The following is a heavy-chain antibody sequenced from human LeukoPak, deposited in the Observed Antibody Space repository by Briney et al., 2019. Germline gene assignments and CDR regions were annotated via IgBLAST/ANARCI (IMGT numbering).Heavy chain of an antibody. V-gene: IGHV4-39*07. D-gene: IGHD6-13*01. J-gene: IGHJ6*02. CDR3: ARVSFCIAAAGTCNYGMDV. Sequence: PSETLSLTCTVSGGSISSSSYYWGWIRQPPGKGLEWIGSIYYSGSTYYNPSLKSRVTISVDTSKNQFSLKLSSVTAADTAVYYCARVSFCIAAAGTCNYGMDVWGQGTTVTVSS. CDR2: IYYSGST. CDR1: GGSISSSSYY.